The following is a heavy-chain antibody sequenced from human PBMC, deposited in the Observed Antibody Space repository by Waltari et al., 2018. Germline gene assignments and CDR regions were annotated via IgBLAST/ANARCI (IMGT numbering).Heavy chain of an antibody. D-gene: IGHD3-3*01. CDR3: ASSITIFGVVIISNFDY. Sequence: QLQLQESGPGLVKPSETLSLTCTVPGGSISSSSYYWAWIRPPPGKGLEWIGSIYYSGSTYYNPSLKSRVTISVDTSKNQFSLKLSSVTAADTAVYYCASSITIFGVVIISNFDYWGQGTLVTVSS. CDR1: GGSISSSSYY. V-gene: IGHV4-39*01. J-gene: IGHJ4*02. CDR2: IYYSGST.